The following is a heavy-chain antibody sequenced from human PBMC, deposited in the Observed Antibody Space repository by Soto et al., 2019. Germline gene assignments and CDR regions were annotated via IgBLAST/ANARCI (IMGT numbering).Heavy chain of an antibody. D-gene: IGHD2-8*01. Sequence: ASVNVSCKASGYTFTCYGISWVRQAPGQGLEWMGRISTYNGNTNYPQSLQGRLTLTTDTSTTTAYMELRSLRSDDTAVYYCARDPYHVLMVNAPNLYGMDVWGQGTTVTVSS. V-gene: IGHV1-18*01. CDR2: ISTYNGNT. CDR3: ARDPYHVLMVNAPNLYGMDV. CDR1: GYTFTCYG. J-gene: IGHJ6*02.